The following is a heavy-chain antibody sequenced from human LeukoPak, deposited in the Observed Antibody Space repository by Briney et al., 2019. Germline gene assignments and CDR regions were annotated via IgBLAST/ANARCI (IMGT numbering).Heavy chain of an antibody. D-gene: IGHD5-12*01. CDR3: AVGGYVGDYYYYMDV. J-gene: IGHJ6*03. V-gene: IGHV4-4*07. CDR2: IYTSGST. Sequence: SETLSLTCTVSGGSISSYYWSWIRQPAGKGLEWIGRIYTSGSTNYNPSLKSRVTMSVDTSKNQFSLKLSSVTAADTAVYYCAVGGYVGDYYYYMDVWGKGTTVTVSS. CDR1: GGSISSYY.